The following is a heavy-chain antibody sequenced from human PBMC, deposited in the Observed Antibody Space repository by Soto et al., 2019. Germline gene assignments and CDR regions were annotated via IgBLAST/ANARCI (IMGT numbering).Heavy chain of an antibody. V-gene: IGHV4-59*08. CDR2: VLYTEST. CDR1: GDSINSYS. Sequence: QVQLQESGPGLVKPSETLSLTCTVSGDSINSYSWSWIRQPPGKGLEWIGYVLYTESTNYNPSLKSRVTISGDTSKNQFSLKLSSVTAADTAVYYCARFNDPLLDNWGQGTMVTVSS. D-gene: IGHD2-2*01. J-gene: IGHJ3*02. CDR3: ARFNDPLLDN.